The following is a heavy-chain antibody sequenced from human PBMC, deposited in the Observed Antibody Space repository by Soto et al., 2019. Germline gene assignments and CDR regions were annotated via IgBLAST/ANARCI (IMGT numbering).Heavy chain of an antibody. CDR3: AKALGELSPESYDY. V-gene: IGHV3-30*18. CDR2: ISYDGSDK. Sequence: QVQLVESGGGVVQPGRSLRLSCAASGFTFSSYAMHWVRQAPGKGLEWVAVISYDGSDKYYADSVKGRFTISRDNCKNTLNLPMSSLRADDTAVYYCAKALGELSPESYDYWGQGTLITVSS. J-gene: IGHJ4*02. CDR1: GFTFSSYA. D-gene: IGHD3-16*02.